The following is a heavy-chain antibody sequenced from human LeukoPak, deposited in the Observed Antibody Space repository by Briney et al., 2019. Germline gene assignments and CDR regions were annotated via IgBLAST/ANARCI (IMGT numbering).Heavy chain of an antibody. J-gene: IGHJ4*02. V-gene: IGHV4-59*08. CDR2: IYNSGST. CDR1: GGSISTYY. D-gene: IGHD3-3*01. CDR3: ARHGGFLEWLFSFDS. Sequence: SETLSLTCSVSGGSISTYYWSWIRQPPGKGLEWIGYIYNSGSTNYSPSLKSRVTISMDTSKNQLSLQLTSVTAADTAVYYCARHGGFLEWLFSFDSWGQGTLVTVSP.